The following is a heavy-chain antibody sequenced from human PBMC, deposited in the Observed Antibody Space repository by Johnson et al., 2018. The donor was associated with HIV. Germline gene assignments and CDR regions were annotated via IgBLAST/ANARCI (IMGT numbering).Heavy chain of an antibody. V-gene: IGHV3-30*02. CDR3: ARDRHYSSGWYGTDAFDI. CDR1: GFTFSSYG. D-gene: IGHD6-19*01. CDR2: IRYDGCNE. J-gene: IGHJ3*02. Sequence: QVQLVESGGGVVQPGGSLRLSCAASGFTFSSYGMHWVRQAPGKGLEWVACIRYDGCNESYADAVKGRFTISRYNSKNTLSLQMNSLRAEDTAVYYCARDRHYSSGWYGTDAFDIWGQGTMVTVSS.